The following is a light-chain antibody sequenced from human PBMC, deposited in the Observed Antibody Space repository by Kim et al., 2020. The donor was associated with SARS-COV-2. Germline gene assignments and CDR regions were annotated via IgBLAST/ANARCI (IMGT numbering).Light chain of an antibody. CDR2: YNA. J-gene: IGLJ2*01. Sequence: SYELTQPPSVSVAPGKTAKITCETSKIGSKSVHWYQQKPGQAPVLVIYYNADRPSGIPERFSGSSSLKAATLTITGVEAGDEADYYCQVWDSGSDHPVFGGGTQLTVL. CDR3: QVWDSGSDHPV. CDR1: KIGSKS. V-gene: IGLV3-21*04.